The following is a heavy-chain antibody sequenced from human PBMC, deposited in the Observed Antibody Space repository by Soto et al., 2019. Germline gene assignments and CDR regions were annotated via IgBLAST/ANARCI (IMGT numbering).Heavy chain of an antibody. CDR3: ARLNRLYCITTNCYIVDY. V-gene: IGHV1-18*01. D-gene: IGHD2-2*01. CDR1: VYTFTVDG. Sequence: APVKGSCKGAVYTFTVDGSSWGRQAPEKGLEWMGWISVYNGNTNYAQKFQGRVTMTTDTSTSTAYMELRSLRSDDTAVYYCARLNRLYCITTNCYIVDYWSQGTLVTVSS. CDR2: ISVYNGNT. J-gene: IGHJ4*02.